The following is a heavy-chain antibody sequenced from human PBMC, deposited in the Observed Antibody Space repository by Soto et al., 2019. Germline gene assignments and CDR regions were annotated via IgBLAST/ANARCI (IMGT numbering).Heavy chain of an antibody. J-gene: IGHJ6*02. CDR2: ISAYNGNT. V-gene: IGHV1-18*01. D-gene: IGHD3-3*01. CDR3: ARLQVGSDFWSGYYSHYYYYGMDV. CDR1: GYTFTSYG. Sequence: ASVKVSCKASGYTFTSYGISWVRQAPGQGLEWMGWISAYNGNTNYAQKLQGRVTRTTDTSTSTAYMELRSLRSDDTAVYYCARLQVGSDFWSGYYSHYYYYGMDVWGQGTTVTVSS.